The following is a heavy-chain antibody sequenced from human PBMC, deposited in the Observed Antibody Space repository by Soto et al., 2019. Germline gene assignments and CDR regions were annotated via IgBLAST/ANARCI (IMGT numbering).Heavy chain of an antibody. CDR3: ARGTMVRAVIITNYFDY. CDR1: GGCFSGYY. V-gene: IGHV4-34*01. D-gene: IGHD3-10*01. J-gene: IGHJ4*02. Sequence: PSETMSLTCAVYGGCFSGYYWSWILQPPGKGLEWIGEINHSGSTNYNPSLKSRVTISVDTSKNQFSLKLSSVTAAETAVYYCARGTMVRAVIITNYFDYWGQGTLVTVSS. CDR2: INHSGST.